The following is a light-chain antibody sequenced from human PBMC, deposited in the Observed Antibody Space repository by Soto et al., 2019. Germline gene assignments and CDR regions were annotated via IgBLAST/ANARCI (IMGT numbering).Light chain of an antibody. J-gene: IGLJ1*01. V-gene: IGLV4-69*01. CDR3: QTWGTGIRV. Sequence: QPVLTQSPSASASLGASVKLTCTLSSGHSNYAIAWHQQQPEKGPRYLMKVNSDGSHRKGDGIPDRFPGSSSGAQHYLTISSLQSEDEADYYCQTWGTGIRVFGTGTKVTVL. CDR2: VNSDGSH. CDR1: SGHSNYA.